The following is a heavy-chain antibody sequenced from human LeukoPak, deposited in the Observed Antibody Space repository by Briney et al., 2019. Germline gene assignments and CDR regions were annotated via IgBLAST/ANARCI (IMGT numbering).Heavy chain of an antibody. V-gene: IGHV3-48*04. Sequence: AGGSLRLSCAASGLTFSDYSMNWVRQAPGKGLEWISYMSSSSNTIHYADSVKGRFTISRDNAKNSLFLQMDSPRVEDTAVYYCTRGIRWELLFNFWGQGSLVIVSS. CDR3: TRGIRWELLFNF. J-gene: IGHJ4*02. CDR1: GLTFSDYS. CDR2: MSSSSNTI. D-gene: IGHD1-26*01.